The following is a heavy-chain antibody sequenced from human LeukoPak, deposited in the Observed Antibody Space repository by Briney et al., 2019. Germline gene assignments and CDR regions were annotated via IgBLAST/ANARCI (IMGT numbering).Heavy chain of an antibody. CDR1: GFTFSSYA. V-gene: IGHV3-23*01. CDR3: AKDFTRFGELEIDI. Sequence: PGGSLRLSCAASGFTFSSYAMSWVRQAPGKGLEWVSAITSSGGDTYHADSVKGRFTISRDNSKNTLYLQMNSLRAEDTAVYYCAKDFTRFGELEIDIWGQGTMVTVSS. CDR2: ITSSGGDT. D-gene: IGHD3-10*01. J-gene: IGHJ3*02.